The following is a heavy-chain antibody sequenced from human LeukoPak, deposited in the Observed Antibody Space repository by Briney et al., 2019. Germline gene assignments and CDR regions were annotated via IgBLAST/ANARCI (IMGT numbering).Heavy chain of an antibody. Sequence: ASVKVSCKASGYTFTSYYMHWVRQAPGQGLEWMGIINPSGGSTSYAQKFQGRVTMTRDMSTSTVYMELSSLRSEDTAVYYCARVCIPGIAAADPSYNWFDPWGQGTLVTVSS. V-gene: IGHV1-46*01. J-gene: IGHJ5*02. CDR2: INPSGGST. CDR1: GYTFTSYY. CDR3: ARVCIPGIAAADPSYNWFDP. D-gene: IGHD6-13*01.